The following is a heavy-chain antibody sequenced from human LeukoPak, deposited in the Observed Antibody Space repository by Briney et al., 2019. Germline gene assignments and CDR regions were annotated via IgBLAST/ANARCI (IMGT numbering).Heavy chain of an antibody. D-gene: IGHD3-9*01. V-gene: IGHV1-18*01. CDR2: ISAYNGNT. CDR1: GYTFTSYG. Sequence: ASVNVSCKASGYTFTSYGISWVRQAPGQGLEWMGWISAYNGNTNYAQKLQGRVTMTTDTSTSTAYMELRSLRSDDTAVYYCAREDYDILTGRGADYWGQGTLVTVSS. CDR3: AREDYDILTGRGADY. J-gene: IGHJ4*02.